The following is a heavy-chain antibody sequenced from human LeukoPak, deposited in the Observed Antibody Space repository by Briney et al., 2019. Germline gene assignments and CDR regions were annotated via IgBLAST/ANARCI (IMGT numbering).Heavy chain of an antibody. CDR3: ARGRTHRRLWLGESTGCPFDY. D-gene: IGHD3-10*01. CDR1: GYTFTSYG. Sequence: ASVKVSCKASGYTFTSYGISWVRQAPGQGLEWMGWISGYNGNTNYAQKFQGRVTMTIDTSTSTLYMELRSLRSDDTAVYYCARGRTHRRLWLGESTGCPFDYWGQGTLVTVSS. V-gene: IGHV1-18*01. CDR2: ISGYNGNT. J-gene: IGHJ4*02.